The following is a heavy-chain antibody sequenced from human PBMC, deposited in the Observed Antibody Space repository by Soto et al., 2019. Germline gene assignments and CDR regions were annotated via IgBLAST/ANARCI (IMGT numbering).Heavy chain of an antibody. D-gene: IGHD6-13*01. CDR1: GGSFSIYT. CDR2: IIPMFDIA. CDR3: PLGSWSAEVFDS. J-gene: IGHJ3*02. V-gene: IGHV1-69*02. Sequence: QVQLVQSGVEVKKPGSSVKVSCKAAGGSFSIYTVFWVRQAPGQGLEWMGRIIPMFDIANYAQNFQGRVTFNADKFTDTVYMEMLTLRSDDTAVYYCPLGSWSAEVFDSWGQGTLVTVSS.